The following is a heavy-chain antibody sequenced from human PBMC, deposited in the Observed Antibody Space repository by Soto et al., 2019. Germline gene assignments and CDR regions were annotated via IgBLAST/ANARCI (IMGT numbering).Heavy chain of an antibody. D-gene: IGHD2-15*01. CDR3: ARVDCTGGSCRPYSYYDMDV. J-gene: IGHJ6*02. V-gene: IGHV3-7*01. Sequence: GESLRLSCTASGFTFSDSWMTWVRQAPGKGLEWVARIKPDESEKKYADSVKGRFSISRDNAKNSMYLQMDSLRGEDTAVYYCARVDCTGGSCRPYSYYDMDVWGQGTTVTVSS. CDR2: IKPDESEK. CDR1: GFTFSDSW.